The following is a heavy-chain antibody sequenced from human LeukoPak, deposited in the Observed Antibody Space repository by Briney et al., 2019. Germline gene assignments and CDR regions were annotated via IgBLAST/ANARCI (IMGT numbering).Heavy chain of an antibody. J-gene: IGHJ4*02. CDR2: IYHSGST. V-gene: IGHV4-38-2*02. Sequence: SETLSLTCTVSGGSISSYYWSWIRQPPGKGLEWIGSIYHSGSTYYNPSLKSRVTISVDTSKNQFSLKLSSVTAADTAVYYCARDDYVWGSYRYFPYYFDYWGQGTLVTVSS. CDR1: GGSISSYY. CDR3: ARDDYVWGSYRYFPYYFDY. D-gene: IGHD3-16*02.